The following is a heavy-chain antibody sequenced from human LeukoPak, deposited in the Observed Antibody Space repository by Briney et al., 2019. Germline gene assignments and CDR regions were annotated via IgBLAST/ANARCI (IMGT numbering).Heavy chain of an antibody. CDR2: IYYSGST. Sequence: SETLSLTCTVSGGSISSYYWSWIRQPPGKGLEWIGYIYYSGSTNYNPSLKSRVTISVDTSKNQFSLKLSSVTAEDTAVYYCASIMEAAAGTWGQLRIGPGAFDIWGQGTMVTVSS. V-gene: IGHV4-59*01. J-gene: IGHJ3*02. CDR3: ASIMEAAAGTWGQLRIGPGAFDI. D-gene: IGHD6-13*01. CDR1: GGSISSYY.